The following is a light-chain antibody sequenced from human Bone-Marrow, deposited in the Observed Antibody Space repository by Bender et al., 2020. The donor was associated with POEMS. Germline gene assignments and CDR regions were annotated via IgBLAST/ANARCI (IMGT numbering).Light chain of an antibody. CDR1: NIGSFS. CDR2: YDS. CDR3: AAWEDSLNGWV. Sequence: SDVLTQPPSVSVAPGKTATITCGGNNIGSFSVHWYQQRPGLAPEVVIYYDSDRPSGIPERFSGSKSGTSASLAISGLQSEDEADYYCAAWEDSLNGWVFGGGTKLTVL. V-gene: IGLV3-21*01. J-gene: IGLJ3*02.